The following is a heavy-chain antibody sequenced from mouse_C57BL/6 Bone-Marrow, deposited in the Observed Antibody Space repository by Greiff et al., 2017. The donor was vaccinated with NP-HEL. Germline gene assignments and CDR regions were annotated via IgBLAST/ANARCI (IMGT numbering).Heavy chain of an antibody. CDR3: ARLGWD. CDR2: IHPNSGST. D-gene: IGHD3-3*01. Sequence: QVQLQQPGAELVKPGASVKLSCKASGYTFTSYWMHWVKQRPGPGLEWIGMIHPNSGSTNYHETFKSTATLTVDKSSSTAYMQLSSLTSEDSAVYYCARLGWDWGQGTLVTVSA. CDR1: GYTFTSYW. J-gene: IGHJ3*01. V-gene: IGHV1-64*01.